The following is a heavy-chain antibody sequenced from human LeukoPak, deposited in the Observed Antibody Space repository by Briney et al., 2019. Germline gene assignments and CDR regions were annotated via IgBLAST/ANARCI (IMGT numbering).Heavy chain of an antibody. V-gene: IGHV3-21*01. Sequence: GGSLRLSCAASGFTFSSYSMNWVRQAPGKGLEWVSYISSRSSYIYYADSVKGRFTLSRDNAKNSLYLQMNSLRAEDTAVYYCAREGTGTNTLDYWGQGTLVTVSS. CDR2: ISSRSSYI. D-gene: IGHD1-7*01. J-gene: IGHJ4*02. CDR3: AREGTGTNTLDY. CDR1: GFTFSSYS.